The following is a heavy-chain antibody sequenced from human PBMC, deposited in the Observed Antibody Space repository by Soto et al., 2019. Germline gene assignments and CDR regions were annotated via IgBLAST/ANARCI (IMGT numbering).Heavy chain of an antibody. Sequence: EVQLVESGGGLVQPGGSLRLSCVASGFTFSSRWMHWVRQVPGKGLVWVSHINSDGSSTRYADSVKGRFTISRDNAKNTVYLQMNSLRAEDTAVYDCARDDSYDLDVWGQGTTVTVSS. D-gene: IGHD3-3*01. V-gene: IGHV3-74*01. CDR1: GFTFSSRW. CDR3: ARDDSYDLDV. CDR2: INSDGSST. J-gene: IGHJ6*02.